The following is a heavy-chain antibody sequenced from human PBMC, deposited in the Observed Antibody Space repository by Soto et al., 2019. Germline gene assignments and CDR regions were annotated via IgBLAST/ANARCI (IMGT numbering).Heavy chain of an antibody. D-gene: IGHD6-19*01. CDR2: ISAYNGNT. CDR3: ARDGTATNQWLTTYYYGMDV. J-gene: IGHJ6*02. V-gene: IGHV1-18*01. Sequence: QVQLVQSGAEVKKPGASVKVSCKASGYTFTSYGISWVRQAPGQGLEWMGWISAYNGNTNYAQKLQGRVTMTTDTSTSTAYMELRSLRSDDTAVYYCARDGTATNQWLTTYYYGMDVWGQGTTVTVSS. CDR1: GYTFTSYG.